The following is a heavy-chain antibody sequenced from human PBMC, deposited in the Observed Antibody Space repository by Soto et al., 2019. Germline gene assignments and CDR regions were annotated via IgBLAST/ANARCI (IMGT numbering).Heavy chain of an antibody. V-gene: IGHV3-15*01. D-gene: IGHD3-3*01. J-gene: IGHJ3*02. CDR2: VKSKTDGGTT. Sequence: EVQLVESGGGLVKPGGSLRLSCAASGFTFNNAWMSWVRQAPGKGLEWVGRVKSKTDGGTTDYAAPGKGRLTISRYASKKTLYLETNSRQTENTAVYYCTTNRITIFGVVINGGDAFDISGQGKMVTLSS. CDR3: TTNRITIFGVVINGGDAFDI. CDR1: GFTFNNAW.